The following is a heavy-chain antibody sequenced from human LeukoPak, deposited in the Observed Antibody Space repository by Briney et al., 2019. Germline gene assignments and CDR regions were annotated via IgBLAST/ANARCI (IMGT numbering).Heavy chain of an antibody. V-gene: IGHV3-21*06. CDR3: ARVGCRGGSCSSRGDYYYGMDV. Sequence: PGGSLRLSCAASGFTFSNAWMSWVRQAPGKGPEWVSSISSTGNFVHYADSAKGRFTISRDNAKNSLYLQMDSLRGEDTAVYFCARVGCRGGSCSSRGDYYYGMDVWGKGTTVTVSS. CDR2: ISSTGNFV. D-gene: IGHD2-15*01. J-gene: IGHJ6*04. CDR1: GFTFSNAW.